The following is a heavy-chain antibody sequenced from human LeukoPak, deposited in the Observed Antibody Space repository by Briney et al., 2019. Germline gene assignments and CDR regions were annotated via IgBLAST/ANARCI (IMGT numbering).Heavy chain of an antibody. CDR1: GFSFTNYW. Sequence: GESLKISCKGSGFSFTNYWIGWVRQMPGKGLEWMGIIYPGDSDTRYSPSFQGQVTISADKSISTAFLQWSSLKASDTAMYYCARTFCSGGTCYFDAFDIWGQGTMVTVSS. CDR3: ARTFCSGGTCYFDAFDI. V-gene: IGHV5-51*01. J-gene: IGHJ3*02. D-gene: IGHD2-15*01. CDR2: IYPGDSDT.